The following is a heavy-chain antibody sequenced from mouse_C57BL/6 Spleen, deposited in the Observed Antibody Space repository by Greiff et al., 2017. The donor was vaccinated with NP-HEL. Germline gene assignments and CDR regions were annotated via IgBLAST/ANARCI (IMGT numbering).Heavy chain of an antibody. D-gene: IGHD2-2*01. Sequence: VQLQQPRADLVKPGASVKLYCKASGYTFTSYRMHWVKQRPGRGPERIGRIDPNSGGTKYNEKLKSKSTLTVDKPSSTAYMQLSSLTSEDSAVYYGARAIPMVTKGDYWGQGATLTVAS. J-gene: IGHJ2*01. CDR3: ARAIPMVTKGDY. V-gene: IGHV1-72*01. CDR1: GYTFTSYR. CDR2: IDPNSGGT.